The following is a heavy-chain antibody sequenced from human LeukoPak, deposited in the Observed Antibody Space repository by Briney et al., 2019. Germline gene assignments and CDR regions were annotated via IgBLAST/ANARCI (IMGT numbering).Heavy chain of an antibody. Sequence: ASVKVSCKASGYTFTSYYMHWVRQAPGQGLEWMGIINPSGGSTSYAQKLQGRVTMTTDTSTSTAYMELRSLRSDDTAVYYCARDPLAGTGRGYYYYGMDVWGQGTTVTVSS. CDR3: ARDPLAGTGRGYYYYGMDV. J-gene: IGHJ6*02. CDR1: GYTFTSYY. V-gene: IGHV1-46*01. CDR2: INPSGGST. D-gene: IGHD6-19*01.